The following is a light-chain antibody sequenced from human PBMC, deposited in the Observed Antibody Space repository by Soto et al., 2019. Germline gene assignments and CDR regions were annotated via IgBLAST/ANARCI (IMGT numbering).Light chain of an antibody. V-gene: IGKV3-15*01. CDR2: GAS. J-gene: IGKJ2*01. CDR3: QQYNNWPPYT. CDR1: QSVSSN. Sequence: EIVMTQSPATLSESPGERATLSCRASQSVSSNLAWYQQKPGQAPRILLYGASTRATGIPARFSGSGFGTEFTLTISSLQSEDFAVYYCQQYNNWPPYTFGQGTKLEIK.